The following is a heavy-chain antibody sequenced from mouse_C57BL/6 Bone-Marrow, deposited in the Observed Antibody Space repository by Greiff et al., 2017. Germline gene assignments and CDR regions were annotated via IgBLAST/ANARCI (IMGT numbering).Heavy chain of an antibody. Sequence: VQLQQSGAELARPGASVKLSCKASGYTFTSYGISWVKQRTGQGLEWIGEIYPRSGNTYYNEKFKGKATLTADKSSSTAYMEPRSLTSEDSAVYFCARAWGWLLQFAYWGQGTLVTVSA. J-gene: IGHJ3*01. CDR3: ARAWGWLLQFAY. CDR2: IYPRSGNT. CDR1: GYTFTSYG. V-gene: IGHV1-81*01. D-gene: IGHD2-3*01.